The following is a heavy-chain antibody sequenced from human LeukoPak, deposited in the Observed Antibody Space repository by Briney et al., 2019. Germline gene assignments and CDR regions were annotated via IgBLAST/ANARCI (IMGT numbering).Heavy chain of an antibody. CDR3: ARDFDIMTGYSVFDY. D-gene: IGHD3-9*01. Sequence: GKSLRLSCAASGFTFSDYVIYWVRQAPGKGLEWVAVMSHDGSNEEYADSVKGRFTISRDNSKKTLYLQMNSLRPDDTAMYYCARDFDIMTGYSVFDYWGQGTLATVSS. CDR1: GFTFSDYV. V-gene: IGHV3-30*04. CDR2: MSHDGSNE. J-gene: IGHJ4*02.